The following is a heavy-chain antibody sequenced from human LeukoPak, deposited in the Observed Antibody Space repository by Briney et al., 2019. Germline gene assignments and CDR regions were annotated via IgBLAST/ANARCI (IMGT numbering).Heavy chain of an antibody. CDR2: IYFSGSA. V-gene: IGHV4-39*02. Sequence: PSETLSLTCNASGDSISSRSYYWGWIRQPPGKGLEWIGSIYFSGSAHYNPSLKSRVTLSVDRSKNHFSLEVKSVTAADTAVYFCARLGDLLTGYYFESWGQGTLVIVSS. J-gene: IGHJ4*02. CDR1: GDSISSRSYY. D-gene: IGHD3-9*01. CDR3: ARLGDLLTGYYFES.